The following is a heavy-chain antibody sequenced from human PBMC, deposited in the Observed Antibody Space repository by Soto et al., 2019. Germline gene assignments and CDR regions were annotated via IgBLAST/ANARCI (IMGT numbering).Heavy chain of an antibody. V-gene: IGHV3-48*01. CDR1: GFTFSSYS. CDR2: ISSSSSTI. J-gene: IGHJ4*02. Sequence: GGSLRLSCAASGFTFSSYSMNWVRQAPGKGLEWVSYISSSSSTIYYADSVKGRITISRDNAKNSQYLQMNRLRAEDTAVYYCGSHIDYWGQGTLVTVSS. CDR3: GSHIDY.